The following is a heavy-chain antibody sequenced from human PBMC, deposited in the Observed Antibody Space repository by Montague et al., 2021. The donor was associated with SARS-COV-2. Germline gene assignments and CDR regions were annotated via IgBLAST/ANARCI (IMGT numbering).Heavy chain of an antibody. D-gene: IGHD3-22*01. CDR1: GGSISSSSYY. CDR3: ARHGYYETYDAFDI. V-gene: IGHV4-39*01. Sequence: SETLSLTCTDSGGSISSSSYYWGWIRQPPGKGLEWIGSIYYTGSTYYXXXLKSRVTISVDTSKNQFSLKLSSVTAADTAVYYCARHGYYETYDAFDIWGQGTMVTVSS. J-gene: IGHJ3*02. CDR2: IYYTGST.